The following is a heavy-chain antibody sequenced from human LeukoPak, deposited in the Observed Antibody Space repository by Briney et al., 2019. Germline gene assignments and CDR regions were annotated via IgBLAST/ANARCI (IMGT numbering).Heavy chain of an antibody. Sequence: PGGSLRLSCEASGFRFSDYGINWVRQAPGKGPEWVAVVWFDGGNKYYADSVKGRFTISRDNSRNMVYLQMNSLRAEDTAVYYCAKDRGITMIVVVRTYFDYWGQGTLVTVSS. V-gene: IGHV3-33*06. D-gene: IGHD3-22*01. CDR1: GFRFSDYG. J-gene: IGHJ4*02. CDR3: AKDRGITMIVVVRTYFDY. CDR2: VWFDGGNK.